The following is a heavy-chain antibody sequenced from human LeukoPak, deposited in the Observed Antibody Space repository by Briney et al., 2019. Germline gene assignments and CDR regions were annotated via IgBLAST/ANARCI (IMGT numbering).Heavy chain of an antibody. CDR1: GGSISSYS. J-gene: IGHJ4*02. D-gene: IGHD2-15*01. CDR2: IYYSGST. CDR3: ARARYCSGGSCYDPFDY. V-gene: IGHV4-59*01. Sequence: SETLSLTCTVSGGSISSYSWGWIRQPPGKGLEWIGYIYYSGSTNYNPSLKSRVTISVDTSKNQFSLKLSSVTAADTAVYYCARARYCSGGSCYDPFDYWGQGTLVTVSS.